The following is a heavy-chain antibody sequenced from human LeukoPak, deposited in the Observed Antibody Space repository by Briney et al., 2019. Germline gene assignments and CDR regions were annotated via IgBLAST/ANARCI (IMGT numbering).Heavy chain of an antibody. V-gene: IGHV1-8*01. Sequence: ASVTVSFKASAYTFTSYDINWVRQAPGQGLEGMGWMNPTTGNTGYAQKFQGRVTMTRDTSKNTAYMELRSLGSEDTAVYFCARLSQTPDYYDAGMYYHLAYWGQGTRVIVSS. CDR1: AYTFTSYD. CDR2: MNPTTGNT. D-gene: IGHD3-22*01. J-gene: IGHJ4*02. CDR3: ARLSQTPDYYDAGMYYHLAY.